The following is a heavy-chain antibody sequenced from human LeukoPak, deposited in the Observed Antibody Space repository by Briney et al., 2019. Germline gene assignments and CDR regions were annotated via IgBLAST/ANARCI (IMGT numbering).Heavy chain of an antibody. V-gene: IGHV4-61*08. CDR2: IYYSGST. D-gene: IGHD5-24*01. CDR1: GGSISSGGYY. CDR3: ASHSVFRPTKPI. Sequence: PSETLSLTCTVSGGSISSGGYYWSWIRQPPGKGLEWIGYIYYSGSTNYNPSLKSRVTISVDTSKNQFSLKLSSVTAADTAVYYCASHSVFRPTKPIWGQGTLVTVSS. J-gene: IGHJ4*02.